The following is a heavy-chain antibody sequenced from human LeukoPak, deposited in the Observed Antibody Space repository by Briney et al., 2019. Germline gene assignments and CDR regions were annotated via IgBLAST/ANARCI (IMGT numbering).Heavy chain of an antibody. CDR1: GGSISSYY. V-gene: IGHV4-4*07. J-gene: IGHJ4*02. Sequence: SETLSLTCTVSGGSISSYYWSWIRQPAGKGLEWIGRIHTSGSTNYSPSLKSRVTMSVDTSKNQFSLNLSSVTAADTAVYYCARAPHFFDISGSRYYFDYWGQGTLVTVSS. CDR2: IHTSGST. CDR3: ARAPHFFDISGSRYYFDY. D-gene: IGHD3-22*01.